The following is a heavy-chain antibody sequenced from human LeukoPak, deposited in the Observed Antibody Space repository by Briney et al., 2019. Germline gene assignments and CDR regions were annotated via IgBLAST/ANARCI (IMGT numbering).Heavy chain of an antibody. D-gene: IGHD3-22*01. CDR2: IYYSGST. Sequence: PSETLSLTCTVSGGSISSYYWSWIRQPPGKGLEWIGYIYYSGSTNYNPSLKSRVTISVDTSKNQFSLKLSSVTAADTAVYYCARVDYYDRYFDNWGQGTLVTVSS. CDR3: ARVDYYDRYFDN. CDR1: GGSISSYY. J-gene: IGHJ4*02. V-gene: IGHV4-59*08.